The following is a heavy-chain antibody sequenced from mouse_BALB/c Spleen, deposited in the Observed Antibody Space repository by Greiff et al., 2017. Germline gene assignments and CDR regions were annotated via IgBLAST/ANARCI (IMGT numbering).Heavy chain of an antibody. D-gene: IGHD2-4*01. CDR2: ISSGSSTI. J-gene: IGHJ4*01. CDR3: ARSHDYDDAMDY. Sequence: EVQVVESGGGLVQPGGSRKLSCAASGFTFSSFGMHWVRQAPEKGLEWVAYISSGSSTIYYEATVKGRFTISRDNPKNTLFLQMTSLRSEDTAMYYCARSHDYDDAMDYWGQGTSVTVS. V-gene: IGHV5-17*02. CDR1: GFTFSSFG.